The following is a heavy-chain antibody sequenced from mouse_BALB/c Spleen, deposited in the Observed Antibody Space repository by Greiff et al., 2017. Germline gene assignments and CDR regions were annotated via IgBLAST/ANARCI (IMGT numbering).Heavy chain of an antibody. J-gene: IGHJ2*01. D-gene: IGHD2-2*01. V-gene: IGHV1-80*01. CDR1: GYAFSSYW. CDR2: IYPGDGDT. CDR3: DRGGLRPYYFDY. Sequence: VQGVESGAELVRPGSSVKISCKASGYAFSSYWMNWVKQRPGQGLEWIGQIYPGDGDTNYNGKFKGKATLTADKSSSTAYMQLSSLTSEDSAFYFCDRGGLRPYYFDYWGQGTTLTVSS.